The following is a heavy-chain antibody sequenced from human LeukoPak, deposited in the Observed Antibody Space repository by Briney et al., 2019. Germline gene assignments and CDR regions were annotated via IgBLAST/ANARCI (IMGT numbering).Heavy chain of an antibody. Sequence: PSETLSLTCTVSGGSISSSSYYWGWIRQPPGEGLEWIGSIYYSGGTYYNPSLKSRVTISVDTSKNQFSLRLSSVTAADTAVYYCARHGSSSGWSLYWGQGTLVTVSS. D-gene: IGHD6-19*01. CDR3: ARHGSSSGWSLY. V-gene: IGHV4-39*01. J-gene: IGHJ4*02. CDR1: GGSISSSSYY. CDR2: IYYSGGT.